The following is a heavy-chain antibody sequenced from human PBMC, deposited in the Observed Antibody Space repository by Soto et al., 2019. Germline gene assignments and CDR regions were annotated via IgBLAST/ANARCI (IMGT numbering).Heavy chain of an antibody. CDR3: AKVPTGEMATVFQAFDI. CDR2: INNSGKRT. J-gene: IGHJ3*02. D-gene: IGHD4-4*01. Sequence: SLRLSCVASEFTFSTYAMSWVRQAPGKGLEWISAINNSGKRTYYADSVKGRFTISRDNSKNTLYLQMSSLRDEDTAVYYCAKVPTGEMATVFQAFDIWGQGTMVTVSS. CDR1: EFTFSTYA. V-gene: IGHV3-23*01.